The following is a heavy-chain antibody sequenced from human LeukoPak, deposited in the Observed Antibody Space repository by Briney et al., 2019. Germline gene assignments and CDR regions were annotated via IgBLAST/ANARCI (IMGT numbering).Heavy chain of an antibody. J-gene: IGHJ4*02. CDR2: IRYDGSNE. D-gene: IGHD6-6*01. CDR3: TKVMEQQLVSTDY. V-gene: IGHV3-30*02. CDR1: GFTFSTYG. Sequence: PGGSLRLSCAASGFTFSTYGMHWVRQAPGKGLEWVAFIRYDGSNENYTDSVKGRFTISRDNSKNTVYPQMNSLRTEDTAIYYCTKVMEQQLVSTDYWGQGTLVTVSS.